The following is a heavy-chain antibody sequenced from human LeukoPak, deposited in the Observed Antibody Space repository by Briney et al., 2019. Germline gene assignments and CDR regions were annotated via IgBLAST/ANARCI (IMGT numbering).Heavy chain of an antibody. D-gene: IGHD3-10*01. Sequence: PQTLSLTCTVSGGSISSGGYYWSWIRQHPGKGLEWIGYIYYSGSTYYNPSLKSRVTISVDTSKNQFSLKLSSVTAADTAVYYCARSRITMVRGERREDYWGQGTLVTVSS. J-gene: IGHJ4*02. CDR1: GGSISSGGYY. V-gene: IGHV4-31*03. CDR3: ARSRITMVRGERREDY. CDR2: IYYSGST.